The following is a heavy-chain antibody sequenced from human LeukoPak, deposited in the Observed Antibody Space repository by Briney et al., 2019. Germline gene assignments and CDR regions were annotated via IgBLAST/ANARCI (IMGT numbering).Heavy chain of an antibody. CDR3: ARTNYYYYYGMDV. J-gene: IGHJ6*04. V-gene: IGHV3-74*01. Sequence: GSLRLSCAASGFTFSSYWMHWVRQAPGKGLVWVSRINSDGSSTSYADSVKGRFTISRDNAKSTLYLQMNSLRAEDTAVYYCARTNYYYYYGMDVWGKGTTVTVSS. CDR1: GFTFSSYW. CDR2: INSDGSST.